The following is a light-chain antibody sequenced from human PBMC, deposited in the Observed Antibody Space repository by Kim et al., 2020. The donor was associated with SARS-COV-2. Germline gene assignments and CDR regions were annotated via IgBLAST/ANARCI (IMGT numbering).Light chain of an antibody. V-gene: IGLV4-60*03. J-gene: IGLJ3*02. CDR1: SGHSNYF. CDR2: VEGSGSY. Sequence: QLVLTQSSSASASLGSSVKLTCTLSSGHSNYFIAWHQQQPGKAPRFLMKVEGSGSYNKGGGVPDRFSGSRSGAVRYLIISNLHSEDEADYYCETWDSNIQVFGGGTQLTVL. CDR3: ETWDSNIQV.